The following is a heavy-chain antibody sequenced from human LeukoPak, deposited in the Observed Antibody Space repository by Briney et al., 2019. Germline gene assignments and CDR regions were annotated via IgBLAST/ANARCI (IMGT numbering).Heavy chain of an antibody. Sequence: GGSLRLSCAASGFTFSSYWMSWVRQAPGKGLEWVANIKQDGSEKYYVNSVKGRFTISRDNAKNSLYLQMNSLRAEDTAVYYCARDRYGRAFDIWGQGTMVTVSS. CDR2: IKQDGSEK. D-gene: IGHD1-1*01. CDR3: ARDRYGRAFDI. CDR1: GFTFSSYW. V-gene: IGHV3-7*01. J-gene: IGHJ3*02.